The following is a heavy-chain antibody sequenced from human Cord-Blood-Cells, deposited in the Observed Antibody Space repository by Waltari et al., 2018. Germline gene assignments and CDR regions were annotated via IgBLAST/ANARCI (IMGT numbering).Heavy chain of an antibody. Sequence: EVQLVESGGGLVKPGGSLRLSCAASGFTFSSYSMNWVRQAPGKGLEWVSSISSSSSYIYYADSVKGRFTTSRDNAKNSLYLQMNSLRAEDTAVYYCARLLWFGEPYFDYWGQGTLVTVSS. D-gene: IGHD3-10*01. V-gene: IGHV3-21*01. CDR3: ARLLWFGEPYFDY. J-gene: IGHJ4*02. CDR2: ISSSSSYI. CDR1: GFTFSSYS.